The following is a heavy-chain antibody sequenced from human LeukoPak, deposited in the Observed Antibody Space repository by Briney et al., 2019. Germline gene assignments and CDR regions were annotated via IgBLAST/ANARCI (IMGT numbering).Heavy chain of an antibody. V-gene: IGHV4-59*01. Sequence: PSETLSLTCTVSGGSISSYYWNWIRQPPGKGLEWIGYIYNSGSTNYNPSLKSRVTISVGTSKNQFSLKPSSVTAADTAVYYCARGGYDILTGPKHFDYWGQGTLVTVSS. CDR2: IYNSGST. D-gene: IGHD3-9*01. CDR1: GGSISSYY. CDR3: ARGGYDILTGPKHFDY. J-gene: IGHJ4*02.